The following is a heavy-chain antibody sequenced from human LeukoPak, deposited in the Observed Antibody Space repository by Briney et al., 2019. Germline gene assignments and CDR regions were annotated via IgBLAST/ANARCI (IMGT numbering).Heavy chain of an antibody. CDR1: GGSISSGGYS. V-gene: IGHV4-31*03. CDR2: IYDSGST. CDR3: ARIHVLRFLEWSAPTGAFDI. D-gene: IGHD3-3*01. J-gene: IGHJ3*02. Sequence: PSETLSLPCTVSGGSISSGGYSWRWIRQHPGKGLEWIGIIYDSGSTYYHPSLKSRVTISVDTSKNQFSLKLSSVTAADTAVYFCARIHVLRFLEWSAPTGAFDIWGQGTMVTVSS.